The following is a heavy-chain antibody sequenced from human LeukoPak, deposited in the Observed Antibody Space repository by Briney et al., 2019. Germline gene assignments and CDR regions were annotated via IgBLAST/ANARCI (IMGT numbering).Heavy chain of an antibody. Sequence: PSETLSLTCTVSGGSISSSSYYWGWIRQPPGKGLEWIGSIYYSGSTYYNPSLKSRVTISVDTSKNQFSLKLSSVTAADTAVYYCARSAMVRGGTYFDYWGQGTLVTVSS. D-gene: IGHD3-10*01. J-gene: IGHJ4*02. CDR3: ARSAMVRGGTYFDY. CDR1: GGSISSSSYY. V-gene: IGHV4-39*01. CDR2: IYYSGST.